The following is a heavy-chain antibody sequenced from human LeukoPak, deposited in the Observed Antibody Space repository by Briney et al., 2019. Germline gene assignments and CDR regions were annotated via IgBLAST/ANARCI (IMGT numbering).Heavy chain of an antibody. D-gene: IGHD1-26*01. J-gene: IGHJ4*02. Sequence: SETLSLTCTVSGGSLSSGSYYWSWIRQPAGKGLEWIGRIYTSGSTNYNPSLKSRVTISVDTSKNQFSLKLSSVTAADTAVYYCARVRSGSYYVWDYWGQGTLVTVSS. CDR2: IYTSGST. CDR1: GGSLSSGSYY. CDR3: ARVRSGSYYVWDY. V-gene: IGHV4-61*02.